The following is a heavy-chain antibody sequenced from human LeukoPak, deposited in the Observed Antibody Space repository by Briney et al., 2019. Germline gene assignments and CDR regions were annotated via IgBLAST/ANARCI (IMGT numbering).Heavy chain of an antibody. CDR1: GFTFSSYS. V-gene: IGHV3-48*04. J-gene: IGHJ4*02. CDR2: ISSSSSTI. Sequence: GSLRLSCAASGFTFSSYSMNWVRQAPGKGLEWVSYISSSSSTIYYADSVKGRFTISRDNAKNSLYLQMNSLRAEDTAVYYCARGIRFRYFDWLLVFDYWGQGTLVTVSS. CDR3: ARGIRFRYFDWLLVFDY. D-gene: IGHD3-9*01.